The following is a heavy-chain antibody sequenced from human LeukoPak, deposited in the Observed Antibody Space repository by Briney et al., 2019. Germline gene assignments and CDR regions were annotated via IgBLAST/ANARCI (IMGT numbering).Heavy chain of an antibody. D-gene: IGHD5-12*01. CDR1: GFTFSSYS. CDR2: ISSSSSYI. J-gene: IGHJ4*02. Sequence: GGSLRLSCAASGFTFSSYSMNWVRQAPGKGLEWVSSISSSSSYIYYADSVKGRFTISRDNAKNSLYLQMNSLRAEDTAVYYCARGPGMYSGNDYDFDYWGQGTLVTVSS. CDR3: ARGPGMYSGNDYDFDY. V-gene: IGHV3-21*01.